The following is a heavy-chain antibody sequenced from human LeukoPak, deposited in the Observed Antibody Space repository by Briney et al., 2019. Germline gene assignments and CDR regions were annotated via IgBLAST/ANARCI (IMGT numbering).Heavy chain of an antibody. J-gene: IGHJ4*02. CDR1: GFTFTTSA. Sequence: APVKVSCKASGFTFTTSAVQWVRQARGQRLEWIGRIVVGSGNTDHAQKFQGRLTITRDISTSTAYMELSSLTSDDTAVYYCARVNSAQWLVGFNFDYWGQGTLVTVSS. V-gene: IGHV1-58*01. D-gene: IGHD6-19*01. CDR2: IVVGSGNT. CDR3: ARVNSAQWLVGFNFDY.